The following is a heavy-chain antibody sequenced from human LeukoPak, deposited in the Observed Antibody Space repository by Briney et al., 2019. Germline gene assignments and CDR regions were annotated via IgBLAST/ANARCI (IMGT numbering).Heavy chain of an antibody. CDR2: IYYGGST. J-gene: IGHJ4*02. CDR3: ATTTIRLGY. Sequence: SETLSLTCTVSGVSISSSSRYWGWIRQPPGKGLEWIGSIYYGGSTYYNPSLQSRVTISVDTSKNQFSLKLSSVTAADTAVYYCATTTIRLGYWGQGTLVTVSS. D-gene: IGHD1-26*01. V-gene: IGHV4-39*07. CDR1: GVSISSSSRY.